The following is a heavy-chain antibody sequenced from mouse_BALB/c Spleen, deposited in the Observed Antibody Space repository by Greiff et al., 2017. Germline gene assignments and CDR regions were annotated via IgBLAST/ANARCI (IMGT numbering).Heavy chain of an antibody. CDR3: ASLLGAMDY. V-gene: IGHV7-3*02. CDR2: IRNKANGYTT. CDR1: GFTFTDYY. J-gene: IGHJ4*01. D-gene: IGHD1-1*01. Sequence: EVKVVESGGGLVQPGGSLRLSCATSGFTFTDYYMSWVRQPPGKALEWLGFIRNKANGYTTEYSASVKGRFTISRDNSQSILYLQMNTLRAEDSATYYCASLLGAMDYWGQGTSVTVSS.